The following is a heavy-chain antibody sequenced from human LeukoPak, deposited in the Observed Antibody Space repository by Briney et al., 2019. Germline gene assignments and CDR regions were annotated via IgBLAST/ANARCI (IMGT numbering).Heavy chain of an antibody. CDR3: ARTYNWNDGGWFDP. V-gene: IGHV1-69*05. Sequence: PLASVKVSCKASGGTFSSYAISWVRQAPGQGLEWMGGIIPIFGTANYAQKFQGRVTITTDESTSTAYMELSSLRSEDTAVYYCARTYNWNDGGWFDPWGQGTLVTVSS. CDR1: GGTFSSYA. J-gene: IGHJ5*02. D-gene: IGHD1-1*01. CDR2: IIPIFGTA.